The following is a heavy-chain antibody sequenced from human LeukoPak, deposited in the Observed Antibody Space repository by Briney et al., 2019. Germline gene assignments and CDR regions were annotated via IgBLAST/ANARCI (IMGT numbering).Heavy chain of an antibody. CDR3: ARVPAGMGYYYYYYMDV. Sequence: AETLSLTCTVSGGSISSYYLSWIRQPPGKGLEWIGYIYDSGSTNYNPSLKSRVTISLDTSNNQFSLKLSSVTAADTAVYYCARVPAGMGYYYYYYMDVWGKGTTVTVSS. CDR2: IYDSGST. V-gene: IGHV4-59*08. D-gene: IGHD2-2*01. J-gene: IGHJ6*03. CDR1: GGSISSYY.